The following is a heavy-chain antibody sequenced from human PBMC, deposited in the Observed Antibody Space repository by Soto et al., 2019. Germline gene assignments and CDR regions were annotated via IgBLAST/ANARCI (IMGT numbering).Heavy chain of an antibody. Sequence: PSETLSLTCTVSGGSISSYYWSWIRQPAGKGLEWIGRIYTSGSTNYNPSLKSRVTMSVDTSKNQFSPKLSSVTAADTAVYYCARDFLYDYVWGSYRHNWFDPWGQGTLVTVSS. J-gene: IGHJ5*02. D-gene: IGHD3-16*02. CDR2: IYTSGST. V-gene: IGHV4-4*07. CDR3: ARDFLYDYVWGSYRHNWFDP. CDR1: GGSISSYY.